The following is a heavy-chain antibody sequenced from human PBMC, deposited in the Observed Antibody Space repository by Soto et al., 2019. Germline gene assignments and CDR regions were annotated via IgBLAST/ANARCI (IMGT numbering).Heavy chain of an antibody. CDR1: GYTFTSYY. D-gene: IGHD6-13*01. J-gene: IGHJ6*02. Sequence: GASVKVSCKASGYTFTSYYMHWVRQAPGQGLEWMGIINPSGGSTSYGQKFQGRVTMTRDTSTSTVYMELSSLRSGDTAVYYCARDQGIAAAGPYYYYGMDVWGQGTTVTVSS. V-gene: IGHV1-46*01. CDR3: ARDQGIAAAGPYYYYGMDV. CDR2: INPSGGST.